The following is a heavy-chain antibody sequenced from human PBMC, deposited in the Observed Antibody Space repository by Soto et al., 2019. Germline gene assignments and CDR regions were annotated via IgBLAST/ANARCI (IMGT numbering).Heavy chain of an antibody. CDR3: ARGYCSGGSCYGKAGFDY. Sequence: ASVKVSCKASGYTFTSYAMHWVRQAPGQRLEWMGWINAGNGNTKYSQKFQGRVTITRDTSASTAYMELSSLRSEDTAVYYCARGYCSGGSCYGKAGFDYWGQGTLVTVSS. CDR1: GYTFTSYA. V-gene: IGHV1-3*01. CDR2: INAGNGNT. D-gene: IGHD2-15*01. J-gene: IGHJ4*02.